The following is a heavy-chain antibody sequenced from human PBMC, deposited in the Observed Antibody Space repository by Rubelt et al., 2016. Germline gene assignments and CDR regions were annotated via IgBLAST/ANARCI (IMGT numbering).Heavy chain of an antibody. Sequence: QVQLQQWGAGLLKPSETLALTCAVYGGSFSGYYWSWIRQPPGKGLEWIGYSYYSRSTNYNPSPPPPRTRVPCPVSTSRTRFSLRRGSCTAADTAVYDGARQATPRFVNDAFDIWGQGTMVTVSS. CDR1: GGSFSGYY. V-gene: IGHV4-34*11. CDR2: SYYSRST. D-gene: IGHD3-10*01. J-gene: IGHJ3*02. CDR3: ARQATPRFVNDAFDI.